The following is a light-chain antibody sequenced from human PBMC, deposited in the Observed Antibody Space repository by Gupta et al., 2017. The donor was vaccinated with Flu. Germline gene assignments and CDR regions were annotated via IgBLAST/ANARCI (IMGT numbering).Light chain of an antibody. Sequence: GDRGTVTCRANLCINTWVVRSQHKPQKDPQLLNVHASRCESWVPQRFNGHGYGSEFTLTISSLQPDDFATYYCQQYNNYPWPFGQGTKVEIK. CDR1: LCINTW. J-gene: IGKJ1*01. V-gene: IGKV1-5*03. CDR3: QQYNNYPWP. CDR2: HAS.